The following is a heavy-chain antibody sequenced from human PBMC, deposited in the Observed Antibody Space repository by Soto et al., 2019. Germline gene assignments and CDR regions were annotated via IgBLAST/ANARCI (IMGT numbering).Heavy chain of an antibody. J-gene: IGHJ6*02. V-gene: IGHV1-18*01. D-gene: IGHD3-10*01. CDR2: ISAHNGNT. CDR1: GYTFTSYG. CDR3: ARDLGVTYYYGSGSYRPLYYYGMDV. Sequence: QVQLVQSGAEVKKPGASVKVSCKASGYTFTSYGISWVRQAPGQGLEWMGWISAHNGNTNYAQKLQGRVTMTTDTSTSTAYMELRSLRSDDTAVYYCARDLGVTYYYGSGSYRPLYYYGMDVWGQGTTVTVSS.